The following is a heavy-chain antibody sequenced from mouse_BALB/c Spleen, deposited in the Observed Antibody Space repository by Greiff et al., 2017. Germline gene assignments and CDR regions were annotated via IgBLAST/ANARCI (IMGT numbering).Heavy chain of an antibody. CDR1: GFTFSSYA. CDR3: ARPLIPYAMDY. Sequence: EVMLVESGGGLVKPGGSLKLSCAASGFTFSSYAMSWVRQTPEKRLEWVASISSGGSTYYPDSVKGRFTISRDNARNILYLQMSSLRSEDTAMYYCARPLIPYAMDYWGQGTSVTVSS. V-gene: IGHV5-6-5*01. D-gene: IGHD1-1*01. J-gene: IGHJ4*01. CDR2: ISSGGST.